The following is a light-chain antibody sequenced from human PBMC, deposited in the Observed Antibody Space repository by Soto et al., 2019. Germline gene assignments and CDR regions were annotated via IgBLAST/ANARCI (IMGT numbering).Light chain of an antibody. CDR3: SSYTSSSTYV. Sequence: QSVLTQPASVSGSPGQSITITCTGTTSDIGSYNYVSWYLQDPGKAPKLIIYDVSYRPSGVSNRFSGSKSGNTASLTISALQAEDEVDYYCSSYTSSSTYVFGTGAMLTVL. V-gene: IGLV2-14*01. CDR1: TSDIGSYNY. J-gene: IGLJ1*01. CDR2: DVS.